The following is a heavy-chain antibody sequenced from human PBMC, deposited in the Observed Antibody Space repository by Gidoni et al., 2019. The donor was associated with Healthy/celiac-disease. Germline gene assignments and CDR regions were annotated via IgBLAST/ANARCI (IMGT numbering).Heavy chain of an antibody. Sequence: QVQLVQSGAEVKRPGASVEVSCKASGYTFTGYYMHWVRQAPRQGLEWVGWINPSSGDTKYAQKFQGRVTMTRDTSISTAYMEVSRLTSDDTAVYYCARDLEAGTTSLRVYNWFDPWGQGTLVTVSS. CDR1: GYTFTGYY. CDR2: INPSSGDT. V-gene: IGHV1-2*02. CDR3: ARDLEAGTTSLRVYNWFDP. J-gene: IGHJ5*02. D-gene: IGHD1-7*01.